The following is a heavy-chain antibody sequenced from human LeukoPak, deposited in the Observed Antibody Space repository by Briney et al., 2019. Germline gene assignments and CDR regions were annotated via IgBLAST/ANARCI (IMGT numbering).Heavy chain of an antibody. CDR1: GGSFSGYY. Sequence: PSETLSLTCAVYGGSFSGYYWSWIRQPPGKGLEWIGEINHSGSTNYNPSLKSRVTISIDTSKNQFSLKLRSVTAADTAVYYCARRPMVVDYWGQGTLVTVSS. J-gene: IGHJ4*02. D-gene: IGHD3-10*01. CDR2: INHSGST. CDR3: ARRPMVVDY. V-gene: IGHV4-34*01.